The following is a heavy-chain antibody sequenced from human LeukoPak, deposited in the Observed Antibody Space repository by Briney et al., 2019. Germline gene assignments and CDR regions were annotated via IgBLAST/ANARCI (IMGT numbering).Heavy chain of an antibody. CDR1: GYSISSGYY. J-gene: IGHJ3*02. Sequence: SETLSLTCTVSGYSISSGYYWGWIRQPPGKGLEWIGSIYYSGSTYYNPSLKSRVTISVDTSKNKFSLKLSSVTAADTAVYYCARHFGRGQSYYYDSSGYYHDAFDIWGQGTMVTVSS. CDR2: IYYSGST. CDR3: ARHFGRGQSYYYDSSGYYHDAFDI. D-gene: IGHD3-22*01. V-gene: IGHV4-38-2*02.